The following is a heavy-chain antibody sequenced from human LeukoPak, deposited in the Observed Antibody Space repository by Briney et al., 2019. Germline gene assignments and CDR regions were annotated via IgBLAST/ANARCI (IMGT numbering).Heavy chain of an antibody. CDR1: GFTFSDYY. CDR3: AITGYYYDSSGYWASVDY. V-gene: IGHV3-72*01. D-gene: IGHD3-22*01. J-gene: IGHJ4*02. Sequence: PGGSLRLSCAASGFTFSDYYMSWIRQAPGKGLEWVGRTRNKANSYTTEYAASVKGRFTISRDDSKNSLYLQMNSLKTEDTAVYYCAITGYYYDSSGYWASVDYWGQGTLVTVSS. CDR2: TRNKANSYTT.